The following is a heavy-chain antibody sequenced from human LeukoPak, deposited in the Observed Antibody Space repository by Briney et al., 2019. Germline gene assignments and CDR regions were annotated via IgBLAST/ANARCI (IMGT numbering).Heavy chain of an antibody. CDR3: AKTGMLRRVGYLDV. Sequence: GGSLRLSRAASGFTSSIYGIQWVRQAPGKGLEWVAVIAYDGNNTYYGDSVRGRFTISRDNSKKMVYLEMNSLRVEDTAVYYCAKTGMLRRVGYLDVWGKGTAVIVSS. J-gene: IGHJ6*04. V-gene: IGHV3-30*02. CDR2: IAYDGNNT. CDR1: GFTSSIYG. D-gene: IGHD1-1*01.